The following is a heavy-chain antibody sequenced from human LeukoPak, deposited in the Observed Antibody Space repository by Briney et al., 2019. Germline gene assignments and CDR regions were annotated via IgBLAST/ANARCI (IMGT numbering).Heavy chain of an antibody. Sequence: PSETLSLTCSVSGYSISSGFYWGWIRQPPGKGLEWIGNIYPTGSTYYNPSLKSRVTISVDTSKNQFSLKVSSVSAADTAVYYCARAYSSSWYWKWFDPWGQGTLVTVSS. D-gene: IGHD6-13*01. V-gene: IGHV4-38-2*02. CDR3: ARAYSSSWYWKWFDP. CDR2: IYPTGST. J-gene: IGHJ5*02. CDR1: GYSISSGFY.